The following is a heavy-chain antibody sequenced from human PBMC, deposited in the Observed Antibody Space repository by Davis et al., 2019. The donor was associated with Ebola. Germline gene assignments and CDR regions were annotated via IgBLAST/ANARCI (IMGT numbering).Heavy chain of an antibody. CDR3: ARDSDDYSFDY. CDR1: GFTFSNYG. Sequence: GGSLRLSCAASGFTFSNYGIHWVRQAPGKGLEWVALISYDGSNKYYADSVKGRFTISRDNSKNTLYLQMNSLRPEDTAVYYCARDSDDYSFDYWGQGTLVTVSS. CDR2: ISYDGSNK. V-gene: IGHV3-30*19. J-gene: IGHJ4*02. D-gene: IGHD4-11*01.